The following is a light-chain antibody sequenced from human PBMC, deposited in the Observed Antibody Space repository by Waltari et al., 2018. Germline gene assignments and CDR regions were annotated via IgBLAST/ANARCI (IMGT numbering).Light chain of an antibody. J-gene: IGLJ2*01. CDR1: SSDGGGYNY. V-gene: IGLV2-23*02. CDR2: DVS. CDR3: CSYAGSSTPVI. Sequence: QSALTQPASVSGSPGQSITISCTGTSSDGGGYNYASWYQQHPGKAPKFIIYDVSNRPSGVSNRFSGSKSGNTASLTISGLQAEDEADYYCCSYAGSSTPVIFGGGTKLTVL.